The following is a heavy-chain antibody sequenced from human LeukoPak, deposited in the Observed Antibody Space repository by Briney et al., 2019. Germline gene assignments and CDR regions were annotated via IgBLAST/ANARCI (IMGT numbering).Heavy chain of an antibody. CDR2: IESYSRII. D-gene: IGHD4-17*01. Sequence: QPGGSLRLSCEASGFTFNTYSMNWVRQAPGKGLQWVSYIESYSRIIHYADSVKGRFTISRDDAKNSLFLQMNSLRAEDTAIYYCARQGPNGDFDFWGQGTLVTVSS. J-gene: IGHJ4*02. CDR1: GFTFNTYS. V-gene: IGHV3-48*01. CDR3: ARQGPNGDFDF.